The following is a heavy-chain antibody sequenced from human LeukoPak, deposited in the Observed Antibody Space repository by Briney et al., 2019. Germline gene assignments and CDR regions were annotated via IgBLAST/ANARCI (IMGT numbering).Heavy chain of an antibody. V-gene: IGHV1-8*01. J-gene: IGHJ4*02. CDR1: GYTFTSYD. CDR3: ARAAYCGGDCYPTFSDY. CDR2: MNPNSGNT. Sequence: GASVSVSFKSSGYTFTSYDINWVRQATGQGLGWRGWMNPNSGNTGYAQKFQGRVTMTRNTSISTAYMELSSLRSEDTAVYYCARAAYCGGDCYPTFSDYWGQGTLVTVSS. D-gene: IGHD2-21*02.